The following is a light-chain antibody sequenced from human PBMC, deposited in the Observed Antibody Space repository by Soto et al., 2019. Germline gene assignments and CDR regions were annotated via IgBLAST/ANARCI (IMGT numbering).Light chain of an antibody. J-gene: IGLJ2*01. CDR2: ANS. CDR3: QSYDTSLSGSV. V-gene: IGLV1-40*01. CDR1: SSNIGAGYD. Sequence: QPVLTQPPSVSGAPGQRVTISCTGTSSNIGAGYDVHWYQHLPGTAPKLLIYANSDRPSGVPDRFSGSKSGTSASLAITGLQAEDEADYYCQSYDTSLSGSVFGRGTKVTVL.